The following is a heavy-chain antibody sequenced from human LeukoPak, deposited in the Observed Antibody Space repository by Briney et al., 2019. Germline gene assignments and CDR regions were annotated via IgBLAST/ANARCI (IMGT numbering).Heavy chain of an antibody. V-gene: IGHV6-1*01. CDR1: GDSVSNNIAT. CDR3: ARGKWELLSHYWCFDL. D-gene: IGHD1-26*01. J-gene: IGHJ2*01. Sequence: SQTLSLTCAISGDSVSNNIATWNWVRQSPSRGLEWLGRTYYRSKWYNDYAVSVKSRITINPDTSKNQFSLHLNSVTPEDTAVYYCARGKWELLSHYWCFDLWGRGTLVTVSS. CDR2: TYYRSKWYN.